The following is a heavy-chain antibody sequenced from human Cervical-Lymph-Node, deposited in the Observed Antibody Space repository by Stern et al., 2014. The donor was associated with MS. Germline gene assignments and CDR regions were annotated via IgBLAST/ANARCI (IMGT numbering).Heavy chain of an antibody. D-gene: IGHD3-16*01. CDR3: VRGGLSYGYGLDA. Sequence: VQLVPSGSQVRKPGASVKVSCQASGYTFINYDIFWVRQATGQGLEWMGWMNPNNANTGHAQKFQGRVTMTRNTSISTAYMELSGLRSDDTAVYYCVRGGLSYGYGLDAWGQGTAVIVSS. CDR1: GYTFINYD. V-gene: IGHV1-8*01. J-gene: IGHJ6*02. CDR2: MNPNNANT.